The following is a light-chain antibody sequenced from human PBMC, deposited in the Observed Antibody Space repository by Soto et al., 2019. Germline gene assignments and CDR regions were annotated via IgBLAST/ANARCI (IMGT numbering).Light chain of an antibody. Sequence: QSVLTQPPSASGSPGQSVTISCTGTSSDVGGYNYVSWYQQHPGKAPKLVICEVTKRPSGVPDRFSGSKSGNTASLTVSGLQAEEEAAYYCSSYSGINNFVVFGGGTKLTVL. V-gene: IGLV2-8*01. CDR3: SSYSGINNFVV. CDR1: SSDVGGYNY. CDR2: EVT. J-gene: IGLJ2*01.